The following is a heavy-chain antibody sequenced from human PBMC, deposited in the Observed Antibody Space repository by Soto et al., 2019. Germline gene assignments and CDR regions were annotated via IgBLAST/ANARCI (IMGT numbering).Heavy chain of an antibody. CDR1: GFTFSTYA. J-gene: IGHJ4*02. Sequence: EVQLLESGGGLVQPGGSLRLSCAASGFTFSTYAMTWVRQAPGKGLEWVTAIRGSGGSTYYADSVKGRFTISRDNSKNPLYLQMNSLRAGDTAVYYCAKGPSYCSSNSCAPDYWGQGTLVTVSS. D-gene: IGHD2-2*01. V-gene: IGHV3-23*01. CDR2: IRGSGGST. CDR3: AKGPSYCSSNSCAPDY.